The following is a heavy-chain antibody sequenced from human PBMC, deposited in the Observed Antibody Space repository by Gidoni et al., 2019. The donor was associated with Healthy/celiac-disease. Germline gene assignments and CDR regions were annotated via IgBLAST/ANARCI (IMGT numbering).Heavy chain of an antibody. Sequence: QVQLVQSGAAGKKPGSVVKVSCKASGGTVSSYAISWVRQAPGHGLDWMGGIIPICGTANYAQKFQGRVTITADESTSTAYMTLGSLGSEDTAVYYCARVAAEYCSYFDYWGQGTLVTVSS. CDR1: GGTVSSYA. D-gene: IGHD2-15*01. J-gene: IGHJ4*02. CDR3: ARVAAEYCSYFDY. V-gene: IGHV1-69*01. CDR2: IIPICGTA.